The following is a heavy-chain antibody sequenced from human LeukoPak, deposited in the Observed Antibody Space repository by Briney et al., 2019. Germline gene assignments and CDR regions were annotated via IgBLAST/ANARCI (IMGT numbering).Heavy chain of an antibody. Sequence: PGGSLRLSCAASGFTFSSYWMSWVRQAPGKGLEWVANIKQDGSEKYYVDSVKGRFTISRDNAKNSLYLQMNSLRAEDTAVYYCARDGYCSGSSCYSTTDYWGQGTLVTVSS. J-gene: IGHJ4*02. V-gene: IGHV3-7*01. D-gene: IGHD2-15*01. CDR1: GFTFSSYW. CDR2: IKQDGSEK. CDR3: ARDGYCSGSSCYSTTDY.